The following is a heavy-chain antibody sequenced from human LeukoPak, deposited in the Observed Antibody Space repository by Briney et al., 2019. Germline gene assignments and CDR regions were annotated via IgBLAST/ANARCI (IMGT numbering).Heavy chain of an antibody. CDR1: GFTFSRFP. CDR2: IWYDGSNK. D-gene: IGHD2-2*01. J-gene: IGHJ6*02. CDR3: ARSEYQLIRGYYYYYGMDV. V-gene: IGHV3-33*08. Sequence: PGRSLRLSCAGSGFTFSRFPMHWVRQAPGKGLEWVAVIWYDGSNKYYADSVKGRFTISRDNSKNTLYLQMSSLRAEDTAVYYCARSEYQLIRGYYYYYGMDVWGQGTTVTVSS.